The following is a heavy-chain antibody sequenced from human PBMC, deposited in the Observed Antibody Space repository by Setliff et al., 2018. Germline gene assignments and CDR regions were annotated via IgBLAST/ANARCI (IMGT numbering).Heavy chain of an antibody. Sequence: GGSLRLSCAASGFTFRDFYMTWIRQAPGRGLERVANIKHDGSEKYYVDSVEGRFTISRDNAKNSLSLQMHGLRAEDTAVYYCAKGGDSSSWYGFSYYYYMDVWGKGTTVTVSS. D-gene: IGHD6-13*01. J-gene: IGHJ6*03. CDR1: GFTFRDFY. V-gene: IGHV3-7*01. CDR2: IKHDGSEK. CDR3: AKGGDSSSWYGFSYYYYMDV.